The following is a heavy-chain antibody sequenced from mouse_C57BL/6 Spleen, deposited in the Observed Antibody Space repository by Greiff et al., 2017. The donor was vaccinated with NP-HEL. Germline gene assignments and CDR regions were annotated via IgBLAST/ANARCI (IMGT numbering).Heavy chain of an antibody. J-gene: IGHJ3*01. Sequence: VQLQQSGPELVKPGASVKISCKASGYTFTDYYMNWVKQSHGKSLEWIGDINPNNGGTSYKQKFKGKATLTVDKSSSTAYMELRSLTSEDSAVYYCARRGYDGYYPWFAYWGQGTLVTVSA. CDR2: INPNNGGT. CDR3: ARRGYDGYYPWFAY. V-gene: IGHV1-26*01. CDR1: GYTFTDYY. D-gene: IGHD2-3*01.